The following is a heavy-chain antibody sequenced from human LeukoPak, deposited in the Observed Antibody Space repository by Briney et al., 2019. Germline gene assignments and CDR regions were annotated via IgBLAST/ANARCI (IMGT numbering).Heavy chain of an antibody. V-gene: IGHV4-34*01. D-gene: IGHD5-18*01. J-gene: IGHJ4*02. CDR2: INHSGST. CDR3: ARVGTAMAIDY. CDR1: GGSFSGYY. Sequence: PSETLSLTCAVYGGSFSGYYWSWIRQPPGKGLEWIGEINHSGSTNYNPSLKSRVTISVDTSKNQFSLKLSSVTAADTAVYYCARVGTAMAIDYWGQGTLVTVSS.